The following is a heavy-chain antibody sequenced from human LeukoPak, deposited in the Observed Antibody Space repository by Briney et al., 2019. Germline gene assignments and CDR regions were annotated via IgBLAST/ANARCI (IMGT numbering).Heavy chain of an antibody. CDR3: ARRNPGSYSAFDY. Sequence: SETLSLTCTVSGGSISSSSYSWGWIRQPPGKGLEWIGNIYYSGSTFYNPSLKSRVTISLDTSKNQFSLKLSSVTAADTAVYYCARRNPGSYSAFDYWGQGTLVTVSS. V-gene: IGHV4-39*01. D-gene: IGHD1-26*01. J-gene: IGHJ4*02. CDR1: GGSISSSSYS. CDR2: IYYSGST.